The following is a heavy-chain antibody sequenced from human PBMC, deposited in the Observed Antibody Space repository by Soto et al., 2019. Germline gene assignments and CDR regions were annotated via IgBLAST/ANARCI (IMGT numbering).Heavy chain of an antibody. CDR2: INPNSGGT. J-gene: IGHJ6*02. CDR3: ARQDLNPSSYYDFWSGYYNYYYYGMDV. Sequence: ASVKVSCKASGGTFSSYAISWVRQAPGQGLEWMGWINPNSGGTNYAQKFQGRVTMTRDTSISTAYMELSRLRSDDTAVYYCARQDLNPSSYYDFWSGYYNYYYYGMDVWGQGTTVTVSS. V-gene: IGHV1-2*02. D-gene: IGHD3-3*01. CDR1: GGTFSSYA.